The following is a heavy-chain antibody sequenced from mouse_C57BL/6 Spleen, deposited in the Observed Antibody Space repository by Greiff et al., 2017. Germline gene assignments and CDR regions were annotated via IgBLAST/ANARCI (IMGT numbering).Heavy chain of an antibody. Sequence: QVQLKQSGPELVKPGASVKLSCKASGYTFTSYDINWVKQRPGQGLEWIGGIYPRDGSNKYNETLKGKDTLTVDTYSSTAYMELHSLTSEYSAVYFFARGYGSIYDYFDYWGQGTTLTGSS. D-gene: IGHD1-1*01. J-gene: IGHJ2*01. CDR2: IYPRDGSN. V-gene: IGHV1-85*01. CDR3: ARGYGSIYDYFDY. CDR1: GYTFTSYD.